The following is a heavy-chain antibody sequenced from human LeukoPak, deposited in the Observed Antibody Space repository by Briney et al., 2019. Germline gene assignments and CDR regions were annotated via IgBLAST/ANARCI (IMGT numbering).Heavy chain of an antibody. J-gene: IGHJ4*02. CDR1: GFTFSSYA. CDR2: ISYDGSNK. D-gene: IGHD4-17*01. Sequence: GGSLRLTCAASGFTFSSYAMHWVRQAPGKGLEWVAVISYDGSNKYYADSVKGRFTISRDNSKNTLYLQMNSLRAEDTAVYYCARGGDYAEYDYWGQGTLVTVSS. V-gene: IGHV3-30-3*01. CDR3: ARGGDYAEYDY.